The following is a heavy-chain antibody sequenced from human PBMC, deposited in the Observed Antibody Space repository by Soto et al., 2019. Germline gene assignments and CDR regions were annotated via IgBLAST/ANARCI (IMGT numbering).Heavy chain of an antibody. D-gene: IGHD3-22*01. Sequence: PGGSLRLSCAASGFTFSTTGMNWVRQAPGKGLEWVSAISYGGGTTYYADSVKGRFTISRDNSKNTLYLQMNSLRAEDTAVYYCAKNSGYYYDSTGYHFDYWGQGNLVTVSS. CDR1: GFTFSTTG. CDR3: AKNSGYYYDSTGYHFDY. CDR2: ISYGGGTT. J-gene: IGHJ4*02. V-gene: IGHV3-23*01.